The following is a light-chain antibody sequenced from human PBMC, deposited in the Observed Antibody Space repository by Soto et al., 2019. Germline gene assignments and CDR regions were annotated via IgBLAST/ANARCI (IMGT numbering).Light chain of an antibody. CDR2: EVS. CDR1: SSDVGSYNL. J-gene: IGLJ1*01. CDR3: CSFARSRIL. Sequence: QSVLTQPASVSGSPRQSITISCTGTSSDVGSYNLVSWYQQHPGKAPKLMIYEVSERPGGVSNRFSGSKSGKTASLTISGLQAEDEADYYCCSFARSRILFGTGTKVTVL. V-gene: IGLV2-23*02.